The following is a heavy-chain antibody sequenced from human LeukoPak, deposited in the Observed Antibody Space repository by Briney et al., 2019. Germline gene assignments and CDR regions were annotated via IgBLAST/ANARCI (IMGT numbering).Heavy chain of an antibody. V-gene: IGHV4-59*01. J-gene: IGHJ4*02. CDR3: AREGVSSGFFDY. D-gene: IGHD3-22*01. Sequence: SETLTLTCTVSGGSISSYYWSWIRQPPGKGLEWIGYIYYSGSTNYNPSLKSRVTISVDTSKNQFSLKLSSVTAADTAVYYCAREGVSSGFFDYWGQGTLVTVSS. CDR2: IYYSGST. CDR1: GGSISSYY.